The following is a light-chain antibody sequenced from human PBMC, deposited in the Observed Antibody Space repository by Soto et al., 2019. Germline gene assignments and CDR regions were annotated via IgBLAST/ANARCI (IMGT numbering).Light chain of an antibody. CDR2: GPS. CDR1: QSVSRNY. J-gene: IGKJ4*01. V-gene: IGKV3-20*01. CDR3: QQYATSPHT. Sequence: EIVLTQSPGTLSLSPGERATLSCRASQSVSRNYLAWYQQKPGQAPRLLIYGPSSRATGIQDRFSGSGSGTDFPLSISRLDAEYFADYYRQQYATSPHTFGEGTKVEIK.